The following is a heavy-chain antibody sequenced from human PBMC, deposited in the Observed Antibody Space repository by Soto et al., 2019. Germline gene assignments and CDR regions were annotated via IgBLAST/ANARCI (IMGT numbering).Heavy chain of an antibody. V-gene: IGHV6-1*01. CDR3: ARDVVPQYYDILTGPYYYYYGMDV. CDR1: GDSVSSNSAA. Sequence: SQTLSLTCAISGDSVSSNSAAWNWIRQSPSRGLEWLGRTYYRSKWYNDYAVSVKSRITINPDTSKNQFSLQLNSLTPGDTAVYYCARDVVPQYYDILTGPYYYYYGMDVWGQGTTVTVSS. D-gene: IGHD3-9*01. J-gene: IGHJ6*02. CDR2: TYYRSKWYN.